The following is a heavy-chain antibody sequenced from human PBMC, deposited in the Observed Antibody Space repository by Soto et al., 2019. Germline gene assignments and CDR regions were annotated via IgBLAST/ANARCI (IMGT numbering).Heavy chain of an antibody. V-gene: IGHV4-34*01. CDR1: GGSFSGYY. CDR3: ARGRTTVIGY. J-gene: IGHJ4*02. D-gene: IGHD4-17*01. CDR2: INHSGST. Sequence: TSETLSLTCAVYGGSFSGYYWSWIRQPPGKGLEWIGEINHSGSTNYNPSLKSRVTISVDTSKNQFSLKLSSVTAADTAVYYCARGRTTVIGYWGQGTLVTVSS.